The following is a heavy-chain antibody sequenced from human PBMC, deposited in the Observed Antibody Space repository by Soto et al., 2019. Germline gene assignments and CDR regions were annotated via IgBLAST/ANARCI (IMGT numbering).Heavy chain of an antibody. D-gene: IGHD3-3*01. CDR3: ARDKVGSGYYPAGGLDY. V-gene: IGHV3-21*04. Sequence: GGSLRLSCAASGFTFSTYSMTWVRQAPGRGLEWVSCIASTSNSMYYADSVKGRFTISRDNAKNSLYLQMNSLRAEDTAVYYCARDKVGSGYYPAGGLDYWGKGTLVTVSS. J-gene: IGHJ4*02. CDR2: IASTSNSM. CDR1: GFTFSTYS.